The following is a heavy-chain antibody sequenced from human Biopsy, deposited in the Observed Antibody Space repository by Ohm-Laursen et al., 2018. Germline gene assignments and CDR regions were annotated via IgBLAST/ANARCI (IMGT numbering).Heavy chain of an antibody. Sequence: ATVKISCKTSGYTFTAYGISWVRQAPGQGLEWMGWISTYNNDTNIAQKFQGRVSMTTDTSTRTAYMELRSLRSGDTAIYFCARDPGYDFWSGSDPFDIWGQGTLVTVS. CDR2: ISTYNNDT. J-gene: IGHJ3*02. V-gene: IGHV1-18*04. D-gene: IGHD3-3*01. CDR3: ARDPGYDFWSGSDPFDI. CDR1: GYTFTAYG.